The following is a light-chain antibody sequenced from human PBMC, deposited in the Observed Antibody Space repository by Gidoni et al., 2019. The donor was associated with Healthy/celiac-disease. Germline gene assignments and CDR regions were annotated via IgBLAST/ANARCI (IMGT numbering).Light chain of an antibody. CDR3: QQYNNWPGT. Sequence: EIVMTQSPATLSVSQGERATLSCRASQSVSSNLAWYQQKPGKAPRLLIYGASTRSPGLPASFSASCSGTEFTLTISSLQSQYFAVYYCQQYNNWPGTFGQGTKVELK. CDR2: GAS. V-gene: IGKV3-15*01. J-gene: IGKJ1*01. CDR1: QSVSSN.